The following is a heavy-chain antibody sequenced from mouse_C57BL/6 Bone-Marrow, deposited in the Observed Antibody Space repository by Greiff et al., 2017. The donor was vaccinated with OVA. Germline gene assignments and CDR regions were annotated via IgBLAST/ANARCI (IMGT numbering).Heavy chain of an antibody. CDR3: ARLGYYYGSSGWYFDV. Sequence: QVQLQQPGAELVKPGASVKLSCKASGYTFTSYWMHWVKQRPGQGLEWIGMIHPNSGSTNYNEKFKSKATLTVDKSSSTAYMQLSSLTSEDSAVYYCARLGYYYGSSGWYFDVWGTGTTVTVSS. D-gene: IGHD1-1*01. V-gene: IGHV1-64*01. J-gene: IGHJ1*03. CDR2: IHPNSGST. CDR1: GYTFTSYW.